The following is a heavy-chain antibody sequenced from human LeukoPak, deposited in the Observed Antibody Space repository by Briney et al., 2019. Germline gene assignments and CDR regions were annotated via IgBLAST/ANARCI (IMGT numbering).Heavy chain of an antibody. CDR1: GFTFSSYA. V-gene: IGHV3-23*01. Sequence: GGSLRLSCAASGFTFSSYAMNWVRPAPGQGLEWVSGISNSGGSTYYADSVKGRFTISRDNSKNTLYLQMNSLRAEDTAVYYCAKETSSSFDYWGQGTLVTVSS. CDR3: AKETSSSFDY. CDR2: ISNSGGST. J-gene: IGHJ4*02. D-gene: IGHD6-6*01.